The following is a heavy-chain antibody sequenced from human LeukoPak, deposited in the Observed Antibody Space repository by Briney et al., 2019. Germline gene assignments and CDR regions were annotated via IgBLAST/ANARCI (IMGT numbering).Heavy chain of an antibody. CDR1: GFTFSSYG. CDR2: ISYDGSNK. V-gene: IGHV3-30*18. D-gene: IGHD3-10*01. Sequence: GGSLRLSCAASGFTFSSYGMHWVRQAPGKGLEWVAVISYDGSNKYYADSVKGRFTISRDNSKNTLYLQMNSLRAEDTAVYYCAKDQSLGTDAFDIWGQGTMVTVSS. CDR3: AKDQSLGTDAFDI. J-gene: IGHJ3*02.